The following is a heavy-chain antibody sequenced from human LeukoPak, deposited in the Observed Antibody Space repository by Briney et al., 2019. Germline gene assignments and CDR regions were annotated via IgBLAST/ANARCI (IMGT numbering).Heavy chain of an antibody. J-gene: IGHJ4*02. Sequence: SETLSLTCTVSGGSISSSSYYWRWIRQPPGKGLEGIGSIYYSGSTYYNPSLKSRVTICVDTSKNQFSLELLCLRAADGAVYYCATRRGYSLDYWGQGTLVTVSS. V-gene: IGHV4-39*01. CDR3: ATRRGYSLDY. CDR2: IYYSGST. D-gene: IGHD5-18*01. CDR1: GGSISSSSYY.